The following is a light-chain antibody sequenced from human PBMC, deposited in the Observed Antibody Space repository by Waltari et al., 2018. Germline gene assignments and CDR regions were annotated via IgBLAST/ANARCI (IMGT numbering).Light chain of an antibody. CDR1: RSDVGSYNL. V-gene: IGLV2-23*01. Sequence: QSALTQPASVSGSPGQSITIPCTGTRSDVGSYNLVSWYQEHPGKAPKPMIYEDSKRPSGVSNRVSGSKSGNTASLTISGLQAEDEADYYCCSYAGSFTLVFGGGTKLTVL. CDR3: CSYAGSFTLV. J-gene: IGLJ2*01. CDR2: EDS.